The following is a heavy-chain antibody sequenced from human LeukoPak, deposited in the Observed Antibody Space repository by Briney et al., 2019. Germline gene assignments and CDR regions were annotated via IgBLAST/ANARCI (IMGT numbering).Heavy chain of an antibody. CDR3: ARHFRTGGRSTDAFDI. CDR2: IYSSGST. J-gene: IGHJ3*02. D-gene: IGHD2-15*01. CDR1: GGSISSYY. Sequence: PSETLSLTCTVSGGSISSYYWSWIRQSPGKGLEWIGYIYSSGSTKYNPSLSGRVTISVDTSKDHFSLRLSSVTAPDTAVYYCARHFRTGGRSTDAFDIWGQGTMVTVSS. V-gene: IGHV4-59*08.